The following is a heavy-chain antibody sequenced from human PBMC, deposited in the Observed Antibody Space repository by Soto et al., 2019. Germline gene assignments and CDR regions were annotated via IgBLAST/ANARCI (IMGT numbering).Heavy chain of an antibody. V-gene: IGHV3-30-3*01. CDR1: GFTFSSYA. Sequence: QVQLVESGGGVVQPGRSLRLSCAASGFTFSSYAMHWVRQAPGKGLEWVAVISYDGSNKYYADSVKGRFTISRDNSKNTLYLQMNSLRAEDTAVYYCARDRDSSSWYWGLVDYWGQGTLVTVSS. CDR2: ISYDGSNK. CDR3: ARDRDSSSWYWGLVDY. J-gene: IGHJ4*02. D-gene: IGHD6-13*01.